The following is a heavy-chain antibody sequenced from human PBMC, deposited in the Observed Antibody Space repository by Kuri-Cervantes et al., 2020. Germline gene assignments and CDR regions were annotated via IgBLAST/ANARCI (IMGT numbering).Heavy chain of an antibody. CDR3: ARQEKQWLVLVDY. Sequence: GGSLRLSCAASGFTFSDCYLSWIRQGPGKGLEGVSYISSSGSTIYYEDSVKGRFTISRDKAKNSLYLQMNSLTDEDTAVYYCARQEKQWLVLVDYWGQGTMVTVSS. J-gene: IGHJ4*02. CDR1: GFTFSDCY. D-gene: IGHD6-19*01. CDR2: ISSSGSTI. V-gene: IGHV3-11*04.